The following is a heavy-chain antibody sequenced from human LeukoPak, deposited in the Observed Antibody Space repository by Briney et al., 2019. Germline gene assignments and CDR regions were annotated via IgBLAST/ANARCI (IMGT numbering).Heavy chain of an antibody. V-gene: IGHV1-8*01. CDR2: MNPNSGNT. CDR3: ARARSGWYPSHDY. J-gene: IGHJ4*02. Sequence: GASVKVSCKASGYTFTSYDINWVRQATGQGLEWMGWMNPNSGNTGYAQKFQGRVTMTRNTSISTAYMVLSSLRSEDTAVYYCARARSGWYPSHDYWGQGTLATVSS. CDR1: GYTFTSYD. D-gene: IGHD6-19*01.